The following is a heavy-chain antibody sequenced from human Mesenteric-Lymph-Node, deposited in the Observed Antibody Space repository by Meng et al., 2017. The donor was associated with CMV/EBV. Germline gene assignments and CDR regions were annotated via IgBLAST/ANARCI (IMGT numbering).Heavy chain of an antibody. D-gene: IGHD3-3*01. CDR1: GYTFTGYY. J-gene: IGHJ6*02. V-gene: IGHV1-2*02. CDR3: ARPTGGITKYGLAYDMDV. Sequence: ASVKVSCKASGYTFTGYYMHWVRQAPGQGLEWMGWINPNSGGTNYAQKFQGRVTMTRDTSISTAYMELSRLRSDDTAVYYCARPTGGITKYGLAYDMDVWGQGTTVTVSS. CDR2: INPNSGGT.